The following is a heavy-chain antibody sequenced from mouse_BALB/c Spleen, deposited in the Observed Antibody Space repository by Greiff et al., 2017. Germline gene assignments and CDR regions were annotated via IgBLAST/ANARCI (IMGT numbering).Heavy chain of an antibody. Sequence: EVQRVESGGGLVQPGGSLKLSCAASGFTFSSYGMSWVRQTPDKRLELVATINSNGGSTYYPDSVKGRFTISRDNAKNTLYLQMSSLKSEDTAMYYCARDLMITPAWFAYWGQGTLVTVSA. V-gene: IGHV5-6-3*01. CDR3: ARDLMITPAWFAY. D-gene: IGHD2-4*01. CDR1: GFTFSSYG. CDR2: INSNGGST. J-gene: IGHJ3*01.